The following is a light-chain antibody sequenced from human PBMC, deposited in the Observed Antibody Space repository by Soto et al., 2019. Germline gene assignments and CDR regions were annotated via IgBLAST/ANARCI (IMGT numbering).Light chain of an antibody. Sequence: QSALPQPASVSGSPGQSITISCTRASSDVGDYNYVSWYQQHPDKAPKLMIYEVSNRPSGVSNRFSGSKSGNTASLTISGLQAEDEADYYCSSYTSSRYVFGTGTKVTVL. J-gene: IGLJ1*01. V-gene: IGLV2-14*01. CDR3: SSYTSSRYV. CDR2: EVS. CDR1: SSDVGDYNY.